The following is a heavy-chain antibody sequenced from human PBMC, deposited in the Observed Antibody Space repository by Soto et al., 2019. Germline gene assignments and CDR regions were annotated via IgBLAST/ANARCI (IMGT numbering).Heavy chain of an antibody. J-gene: IGHJ4*02. D-gene: IGHD6-13*01. CDR3: AREVRAAANTYYFDY. Sequence: SETLSLTCSVSGGSISGYYWSWIRQPPGKGLEWIGYIYSSGNTNYNTSLKSRVTILVDTSKNQFSLKLNSVTAADTAVYYCAREVRAAANTYYFDYWGQGTLVTVSS. V-gene: IGHV4-59*01. CDR2: IYSSGNT. CDR1: GGSISGYY.